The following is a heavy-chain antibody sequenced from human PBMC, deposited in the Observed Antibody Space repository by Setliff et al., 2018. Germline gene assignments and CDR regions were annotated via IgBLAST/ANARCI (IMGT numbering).Heavy chain of an antibody. D-gene: IGHD6-19*01. CDR2: IYTSGST. CDR3: ATLPYSSGPLHDY. V-gene: IGHV4-61*09. CDR1: GGSISSGNYY. Sequence: SETLSLTCTVSGGSISSGNYYWSWVRQPAGKGLEWVGHIYTSGSTYYNPSLKSRLTIFLDASKNQFSLKLSSVIAADTAVYYCATLPYSSGPLHDYWGQGTLVTVSS. J-gene: IGHJ4*02.